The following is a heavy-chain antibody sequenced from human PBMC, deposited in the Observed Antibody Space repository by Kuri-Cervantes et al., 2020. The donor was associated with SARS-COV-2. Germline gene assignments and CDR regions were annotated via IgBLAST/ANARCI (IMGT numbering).Heavy chain of an antibody. CDR1: GGSISSYY. V-gene: IGHV4-59*01. CDR3: ARVHPGPEFYYGMDV. D-gene: IGHD3-10*01. J-gene: IGHJ6*02. Sequence: GSLRLSCTVSGGSISSYYWSWIRQPPGKGLEWIGYIYYSGSTNYNPSLKSRVTISVDTSKNQFSLKLSSVTAADTAVYYCARVHPGPEFYYGMDVWGQGTTVTVSS. CDR2: IYYSGST.